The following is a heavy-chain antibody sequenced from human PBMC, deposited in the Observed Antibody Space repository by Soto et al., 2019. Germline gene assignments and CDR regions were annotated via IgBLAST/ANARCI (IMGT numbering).Heavy chain of an antibody. J-gene: IGHJ3*02. CDR1: SGSISGNDW. CDR3: AKTRGYSYGYNAFDI. CDR2: IYHTGST. D-gene: IGHD5-18*01. Sequence: AETLSLTCAVSSGSISGNDWWSWVRQPPGKGLEWIGQIYHTGSTNYNPSLTSRVTISVDKSKNQFSLNLRSVTAADTAFYYCAKTRGYSYGYNAFDIWGQGTMVTVSS. V-gene: IGHV4-4*02.